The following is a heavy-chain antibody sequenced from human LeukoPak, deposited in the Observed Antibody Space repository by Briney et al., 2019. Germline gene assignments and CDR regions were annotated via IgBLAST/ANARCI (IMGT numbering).Heavy chain of an antibody. Sequence: ASVKVSCKASGYTFTSYYMHWVRQAPGQGLEWMGIINPSGGSTNYAQKFQGRVTMTTDTSTNTAYMELRSLRSDDTAVYYCARDRGSSSGWFDPWGQGTQVTVSS. J-gene: IGHJ5*02. D-gene: IGHD6-6*01. CDR1: GYTFTSYY. V-gene: IGHV1-46*01. CDR2: INPSGGST. CDR3: ARDRGSSSGWFDP.